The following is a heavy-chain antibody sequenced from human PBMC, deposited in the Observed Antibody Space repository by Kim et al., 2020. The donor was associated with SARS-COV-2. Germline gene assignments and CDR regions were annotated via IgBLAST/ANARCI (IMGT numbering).Heavy chain of an antibody. CDR3: ARATNNWRTFDP. V-gene: IGHV1-3*01. J-gene: IGHJ5*02. Sequence: KKHSQKFQDRVTITKDTTESTVYMELSSLRSEDTAVYFCARATNNWRTFDPWGQGTLVTVSS. CDR2: K.